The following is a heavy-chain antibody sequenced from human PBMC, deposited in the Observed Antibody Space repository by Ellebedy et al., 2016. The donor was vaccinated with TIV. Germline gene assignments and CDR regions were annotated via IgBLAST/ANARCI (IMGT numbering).Heavy chain of an antibody. J-gene: IGHJ6*02. D-gene: IGHD2-2*01. CDR3: ARAPSYLGDIVVVPAANLRAYYYGMDV. V-gene: IGHV3-48*01. Sequence: PGGSLRLSCAASGFTFSSYAMNWVRQTPGKGLEWVSYISSSSSTIYYADSVKGRFTVSRDNAKNSLYLQMNSLRAEDTAVYYCARAPSYLGDIVVVPAANLRAYYYGMDVWGQGTTVTVSS. CDR1: GFTFSSYA. CDR2: ISSSSSTI.